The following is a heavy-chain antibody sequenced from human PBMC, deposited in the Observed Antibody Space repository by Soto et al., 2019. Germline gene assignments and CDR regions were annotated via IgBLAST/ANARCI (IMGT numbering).Heavy chain of an antibody. CDR2: ISYDGSNK. CDR3: AKEGPKESRLHYYYYYMDV. Sequence: GGSLRLSCAASGFTFSSYGMHWVRQAPGKGLEWVAVISYDGSNKYYADSVKGRFTISRDNSKNTLYLQMNSLRAEDTAVYYCAKEGPKESRLHYYYYYMDVWGKGTTVTVSS. V-gene: IGHV3-30*18. CDR1: GFTFSSYG. D-gene: IGHD6-25*01. J-gene: IGHJ6*03.